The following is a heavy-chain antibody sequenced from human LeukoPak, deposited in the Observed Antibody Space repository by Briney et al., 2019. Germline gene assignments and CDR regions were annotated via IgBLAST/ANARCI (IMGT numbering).Heavy chain of an antibody. Sequence: LPGGSLRLSCAASGFTFNNYGMTWVPQAPGKGLEWVSHISGSGRNTYYADSVKGRFTISRDNPKNTLYLQMNSLRAEDTALYYCAKDSGSYYFDQWGQGTMVTVPS. CDR3: AKDSGSYYFDQ. CDR2: ISGSGRNT. V-gene: IGHV3-23*01. D-gene: IGHD3-10*01. J-gene: IGHJ4*02. CDR1: GFTFNNYG.